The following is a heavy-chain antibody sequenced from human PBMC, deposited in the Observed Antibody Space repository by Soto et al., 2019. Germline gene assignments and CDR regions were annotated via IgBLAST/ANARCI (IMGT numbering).Heavy chain of an antibody. Sequence: QVQLVQSGAEVKKPGSSVKVSCKASGGTFSSYTISWVRQAPGQGLEWMGRIIPILGIANYAQKFQGRVMIATNKSTSAAYRELRSLRGEAPAVYYSANSLKGSFDCGGQGTLVTVSS. CDR3: ANSLKGSFDC. CDR2: IIPILGIA. J-gene: IGHJ4*02. CDR1: GGTFSSYT. V-gene: IGHV1-69*02. D-gene: IGHD1-1*01.